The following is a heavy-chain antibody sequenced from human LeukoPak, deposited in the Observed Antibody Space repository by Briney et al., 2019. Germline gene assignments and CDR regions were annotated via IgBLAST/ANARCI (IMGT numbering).Heavy chain of an antibody. D-gene: IGHD6-13*01. J-gene: IGHJ1*01. CDR2: IYSGGGT. Sequence: GGSLRLSCAASGFTVSTNYMTWVRQAPGKGLEWVSVIYSGGGTYYADSVKGRFAISRDNSKNTLYLQMKSLRAEDTAVYYCAKGPGSWYFQHWGQGTLVTVSS. CDR1: GFTVSTNY. CDR3: AKGPGSWYFQH. V-gene: IGHV3-66*01.